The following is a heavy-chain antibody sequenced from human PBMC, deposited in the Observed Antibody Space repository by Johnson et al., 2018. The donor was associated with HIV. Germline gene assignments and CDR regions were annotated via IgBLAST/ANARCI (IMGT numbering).Heavy chain of an antibody. CDR3: AREGAWEVRPGAFDI. D-gene: IGHD1-26*01. V-gene: IGHV3-23*04. J-gene: IGHJ3*02. CDR1: GFTFSSYA. Sequence: VQLVESGGGLVQPGGSLRLSCAASGFTFSSYAMSWVRQAPGRGLEWVSSIRGSGGSTYYADSVKGTFSISRDNSKNTLYLQMNSLRVEDTAVYYCAREGAWEVRPGAFDIWGQGTMVTVSS. CDR2: IRGSGGST.